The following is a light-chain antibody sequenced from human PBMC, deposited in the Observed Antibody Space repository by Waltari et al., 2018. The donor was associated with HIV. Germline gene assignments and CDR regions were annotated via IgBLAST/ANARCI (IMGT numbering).Light chain of an antibody. Sequence: ETVMTQSPVTLSVSPGERATLSCRASQRVGTNVTWYQRKSGQAPRLLIYGASNSATAIPARFSGSGSGTEFTLTITSLQSDDYATYYCQQYQTWPLTFGPGTTVDI. J-gene: IGKJ3*01. CDR2: GAS. CDR3: QQYQTWPLT. V-gene: IGKV3-15*01. CDR1: QRVGTN.